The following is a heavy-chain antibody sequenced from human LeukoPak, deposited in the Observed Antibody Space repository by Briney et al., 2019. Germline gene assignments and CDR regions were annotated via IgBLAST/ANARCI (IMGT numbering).Heavy chain of an antibody. Sequence: GGSLRLSCAASEFTFSSYWMHWVRQAPGKGLVWVSRINGDGSITTYADSVKGRFTISRDNAKNTLYLQMNSLRAEDTAVYYCARLLVYNSGGEAFDHWGQGTLVTVSS. J-gene: IGHJ4*02. CDR3: ARLLVYNSGGEAFDH. CDR2: INGDGSIT. CDR1: EFTFSSYW. V-gene: IGHV3-74*01. D-gene: IGHD1-20*01.